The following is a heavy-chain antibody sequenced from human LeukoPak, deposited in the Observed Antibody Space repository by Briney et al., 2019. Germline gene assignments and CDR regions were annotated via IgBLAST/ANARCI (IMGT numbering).Heavy chain of an antibody. J-gene: IGHJ4*02. D-gene: IGHD6-19*01. CDR1: GFTFSSYG. V-gene: IGHV3-30*18. CDR3: AKGSGWFDY. Sequence: PGGSLRLSCAASGFTFSSYGMHWVRQAPGKGQEWVAVISYDGSNKYYADSVKGRFTISRDNSKNTLYLQMNSLRAEDTAVYYCAKGSGWFDYWGQGTLVTVSS. CDR2: ISYDGSNK.